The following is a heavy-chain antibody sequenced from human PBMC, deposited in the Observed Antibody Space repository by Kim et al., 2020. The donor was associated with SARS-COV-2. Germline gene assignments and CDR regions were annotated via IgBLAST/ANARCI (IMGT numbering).Heavy chain of an antibody. Sequence: GGSLRLSCAASGFTFDDYAMHWVRQAPGKGLEWVSGISWNSGSIGYADSVKGRFTISRDNAKNSLYLQMNSLRAEDTALYYCAKDASLSSRYFDLWGRGT. J-gene: IGHJ2*01. V-gene: IGHV3-9*01. CDR1: GFTFDDYA. CDR3: AKDASLSSRYFDL. CDR2: ISWNSGSI.